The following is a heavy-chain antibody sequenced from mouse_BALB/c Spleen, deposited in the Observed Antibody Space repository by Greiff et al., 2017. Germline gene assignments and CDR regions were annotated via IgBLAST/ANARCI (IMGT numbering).Heavy chain of an antibody. D-gene: IGHD3-1*01. V-gene: IGHV2-9*02. CDR2: IWAGGST. CDR1: GFSLTSYG. CDR3: ARDGSGFPFAY. Sequence: VNVVESGPGLVAPSQSLSITCTVSGFSLTSYGVHWVRQPPGKGLEWLGVIWAGGSTNYNSALMSRLSISKDNSKSQVFLKMNSLQTDDTAMYYCARDGSGFPFAYWGQGTLVTVSA. J-gene: IGHJ3*01.